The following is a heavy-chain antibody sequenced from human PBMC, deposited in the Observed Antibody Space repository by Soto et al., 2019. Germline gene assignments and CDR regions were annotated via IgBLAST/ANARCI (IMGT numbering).Heavy chain of an antibody. CDR3: ARFTGMVNSYHYYGSDV. J-gene: IGHJ6*02. V-gene: IGHV4-31*03. CDR1: GGSISSAGYY. Sequence: SETLSLTCSVSGGSISSAGYYWSWIRQHPGKGLEWIGYIHYSGSTYYNPSLESRVTISVDTSKNEFSLNLSSVTAADTAVYYCARFTGMVNSYHYYGSDVWGQGTTVTVSS. CDR2: IHYSGST. D-gene: IGHD5-18*01.